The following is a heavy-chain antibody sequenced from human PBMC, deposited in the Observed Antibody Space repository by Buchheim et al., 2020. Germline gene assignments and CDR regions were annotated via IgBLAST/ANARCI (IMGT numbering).Heavy chain of an antibody. CDR1: GFTFSNYG. CDR2: ISYDGNSK. J-gene: IGHJ4*02. V-gene: IGHV3-30*18. Sequence: QVQLVESGGGVVQPGRSLRLSCAASGFTFSNYGMHWVRQAPGKGLEWVAVISYDGNSKYYADSVKGRFTISRDNSKNTLYLQMNSLRAEDTAVYYCAKDLTIVVVPAAVPDYWGQGTL. D-gene: IGHD2-2*01. CDR3: AKDLTIVVVPAAVPDY.